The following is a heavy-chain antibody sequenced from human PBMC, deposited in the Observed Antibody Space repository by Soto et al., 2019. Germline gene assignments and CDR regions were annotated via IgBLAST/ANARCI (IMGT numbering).Heavy chain of an antibody. CDR3: ARDLYSSGWDGDYFDY. V-gene: IGHV3-74*01. D-gene: IGHD6-19*01. Sequence: GGSLRLSCAASGFTFSSYWMHWVRQAPGKGLVWVSRINSDGSSTSYADSVKGRFTISRDNAKNTLYLQMNSLRAEDTAVYYCARDLYSSGWDGDYFDYWGQGTLATVSS. J-gene: IGHJ4*02. CDR1: GFTFSSYW. CDR2: INSDGSST.